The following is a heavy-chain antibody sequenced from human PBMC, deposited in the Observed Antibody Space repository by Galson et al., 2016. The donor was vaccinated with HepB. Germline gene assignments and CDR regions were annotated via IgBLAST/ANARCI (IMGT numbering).Heavy chain of an antibody. D-gene: IGHD3/OR15-3a*01. V-gene: IGHV1-2*04. CDR1: GYTFTGYY. CDR3: ARGIWTQLGYYFDY. Sequence: SVKVSCKASGYTFTGYYIHWVRQAPGRGLEWMGWINPNSGATNYAQNFQGWVTMTRDTSVSTAYMELSTLTSDDTAVYYCARGIWTQLGYYFDYWGQGTLVTVSS. J-gene: IGHJ4*02. CDR2: INPNSGAT.